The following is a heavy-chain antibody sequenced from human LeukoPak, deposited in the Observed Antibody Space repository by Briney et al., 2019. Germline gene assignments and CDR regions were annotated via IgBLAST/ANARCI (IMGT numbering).Heavy chain of an antibody. CDR3: ARDSRYCSGGNCHLRFDY. V-gene: IGHV4-4*01. CDR1: GFTFSRNW. D-gene: IGHD2-15*01. J-gene: IGHJ4*02. CDR2: VSYRGGT. Sequence: GSLRLSCVASGFTFSRNWMSWIRQPPGKGLEWIGSVSYRGGTYYNPSLKTRVTISVDTSKNQFSLRLSSVTAADTAVYFCARDSRYCSGGNCHLRFDYWGQGILVTVSS.